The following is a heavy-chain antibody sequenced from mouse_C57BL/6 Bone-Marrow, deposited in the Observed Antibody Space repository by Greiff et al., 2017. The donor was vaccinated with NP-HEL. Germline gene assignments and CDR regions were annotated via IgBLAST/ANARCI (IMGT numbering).Heavy chain of an antibody. V-gene: IGHV14-4*01. D-gene: IGHD1-1*01. CDR2: IDPENGDT. Sequence: VQLQHSGAELVRPGASVKLSCTASGFNIKDDYMHWVKQRPEQGLEWIGWIDPENGDTEYASKFQGKATITADTSSNTAYLQLSSLTSEDTAVYYCTTITTVVDWYFDVWGTGTTVTVSS. CDR3: TTITTVVDWYFDV. J-gene: IGHJ1*03. CDR1: GFNIKDDY.